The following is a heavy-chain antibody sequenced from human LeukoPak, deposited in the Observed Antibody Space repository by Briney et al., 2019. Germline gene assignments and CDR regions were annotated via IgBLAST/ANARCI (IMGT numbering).Heavy chain of an antibody. CDR1: GGSISSYY. D-gene: IGHD5-24*01. V-gene: IGHV4-59*01. J-gene: IGHJ2*01. CDR3: ARVDGHNSRWYFDL. Sequence: PSETLSLTCTVSGGSISSYYWSWIRQPPGKGLEWIGYIYYSGSTNYNPSLKSRVTISVDTSKNQFSLKLSSVTAADTAVYYCARVDGHNSRWYFDLWGRGTLVTVSS. CDR2: IYYSGST.